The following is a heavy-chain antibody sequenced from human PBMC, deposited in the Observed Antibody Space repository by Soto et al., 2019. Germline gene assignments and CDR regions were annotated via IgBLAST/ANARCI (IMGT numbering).Heavy chain of an antibody. CDR3: ARHGYTYGGGYFDY. D-gene: IGHD5-18*01. CDR2: IYSGGST. Sequence: EVQLVESGGGLVQPGGSLRLSCAASGVTVSSNYMSWVRQAPGKGLEWVSVIYSGGSTYYADSVKGRLTISRDNSKNTLDLQMNRLRAEDTAVYYCARHGYTYGGGYFDYWGQGTLVTVSS. J-gene: IGHJ4*02. V-gene: IGHV3-66*04. CDR1: GVTVSSNY.